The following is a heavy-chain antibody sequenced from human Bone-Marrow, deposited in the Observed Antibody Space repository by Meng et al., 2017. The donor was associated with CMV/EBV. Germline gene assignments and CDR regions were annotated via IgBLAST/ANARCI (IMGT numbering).Heavy chain of an antibody. CDR2: ISSSGSTI. CDR1: GFTFSDYY. J-gene: IGHJ6*02. CDR3: ARSARYSSGWSVYYYYGMDV. V-gene: IGHV3-11*04. D-gene: IGHD6-19*01. Sequence: GESLKISCAASGFTFSDYYMSWIRQAPGKGLEWLSYISSSGSTIYYADSVKGRFTISRDNAKNSLYLQMNSLRAEDTAVYYCARSARYSSGWSVYYYYGMDVWGQGTMVTVSS.